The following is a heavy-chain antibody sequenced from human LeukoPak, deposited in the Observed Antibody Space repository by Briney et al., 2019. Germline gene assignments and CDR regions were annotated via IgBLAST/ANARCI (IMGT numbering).Heavy chain of an antibody. D-gene: IGHD6-6*01. Sequence: GASVKVSCKASGYTFTSYDINWVRQATGQGLEWMGGIIPIFGTANYAQKFQGRVTITADESTSTAYMELSSLRSEDTAVYYCARVIAALPGYYYGMDVWGQGTTVTVSS. CDR3: ARVIAALPGYYYGMDV. J-gene: IGHJ6*02. CDR2: IIPIFGTA. V-gene: IGHV1-69*13. CDR1: GYTFTSYD.